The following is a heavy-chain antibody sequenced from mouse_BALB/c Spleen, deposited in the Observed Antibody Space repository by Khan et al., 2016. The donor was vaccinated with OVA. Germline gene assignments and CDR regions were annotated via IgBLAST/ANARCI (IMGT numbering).Heavy chain of an antibody. D-gene: IGHD2-3*01. J-gene: IGHJ1*01. CDR3: ARDDGFSVNFDV. Sequence: VQLQQSGAELVRPVTLVKLSCKASGFNSKDNYIHWAKQRPEPGLECIGWIDPENGNTLYDPKFQGRATITAETSSNTAYLQLSSLTSEDTAVYYCARDDGFSVNFDVWGAGTTVTVSS. CDR2: IDPENGNT. CDR1: GFNSKDNY. V-gene: IGHV14-1*02.